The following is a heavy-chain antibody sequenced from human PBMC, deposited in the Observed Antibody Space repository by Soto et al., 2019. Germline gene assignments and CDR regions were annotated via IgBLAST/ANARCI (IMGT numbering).Heavy chain of an antibody. CDR2: IYYSGST. CDR3: ARGRVYDFWSGYPFDY. D-gene: IGHD3-3*01. V-gene: IGHV4-30-4*01. CDR1: GGSISSGDYY. Sequence: PSETLSLTCTVSGGSISSGDYYWSWIRQPPGKGLEWIGYIYYSGSTYYNPSLKSRVTISVDTSKNQFSLKLSSVTAADTAVYYCARGRVYDFWSGYPFDYWGQGTLVTVSS. J-gene: IGHJ4*02.